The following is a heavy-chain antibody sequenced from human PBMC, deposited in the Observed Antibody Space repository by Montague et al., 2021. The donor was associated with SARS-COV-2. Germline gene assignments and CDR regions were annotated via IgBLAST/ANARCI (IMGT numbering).Heavy chain of an antibody. Sequence: SETLSLTCTVSGGSISSDSFYWGRLRQPPGKGLEWIGLIYHSGGTYNGPSLKRRFSISVDTSKNQFSLKVTSATAADTAVYYCARRPGTFGAAFDIWGLGTMVTVSS. D-gene: IGHD3-10*01. V-gene: IGHV4-39*01. CDR2: IYHSGGT. CDR3: ARRPGTFGAAFDI. CDR1: GGSISSDSFY. J-gene: IGHJ3*02.